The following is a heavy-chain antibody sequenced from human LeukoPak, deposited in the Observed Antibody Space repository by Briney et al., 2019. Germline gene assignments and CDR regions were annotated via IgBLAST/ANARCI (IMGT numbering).Heavy chain of an antibody. Sequence: GGSLRLSCAASGFTFSSYWMHWVRQAPGKGLVWVSRTNRDESSTSYADSVKGRFTISRDNAKNTLYLQMNSLRAEDTAVYYCAKDQLDSSGYPPYGMDVWGQGTTVTVSS. CDR1: GFTFSSYW. J-gene: IGHJ6*02. D-gene: IGHD3-22*01. CDR3: AKDQLDSSGYPPYGMDV. CDR2: TNRDESST. V-gene: IGHV3-74*01.